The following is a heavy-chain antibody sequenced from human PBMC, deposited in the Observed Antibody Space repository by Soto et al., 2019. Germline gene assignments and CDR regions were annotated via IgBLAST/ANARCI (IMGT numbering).Heavy chain of an antibody. CDR1: GFTFSNAW. CDR2: IKSKTDGGTT. CDR3: TTDLSYYYMDV. V-gene: IGHV3-15*01. Sequence: GSLRLSCAASGFTFSNAWRSWVRQAPGKGLEWEGRIKSKTDGGTTDYAAPAKGRFTISRDDSKNTLYLQMNSLKTEDTAVYYCTTDLSYYYMDVLGKGTTVTVSS. J-gene: IGHJ6*03.